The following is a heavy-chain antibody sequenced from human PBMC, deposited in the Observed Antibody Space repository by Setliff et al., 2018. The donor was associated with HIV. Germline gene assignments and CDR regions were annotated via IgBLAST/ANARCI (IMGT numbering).Heavy chain of an antibody. V-gene: IGHV4-34*01. CDR1: GGSFSGYF. CDR3: ARGRDNLLTGYYVSFDS. Sequence: SETLSLTCAVYGGSFSGYFWTWIRQSPGKGLKWIGEINHRGSANYNPSLESRVTISVDRSKNQFSLNITSVTAADTAVYYCARGRDNLLTGYYVSFDSWGQGNLVTVSS. D-gene: IGHD3-9*01. J-gene: IGHJ4*02. CDR2: INHRGSA.